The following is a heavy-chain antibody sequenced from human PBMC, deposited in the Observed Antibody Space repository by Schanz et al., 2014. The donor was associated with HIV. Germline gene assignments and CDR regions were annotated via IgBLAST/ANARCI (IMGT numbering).Heavy chain of an antibody. D-gene: IGHD2-15*01. CDR2: ISYDGSNK. J-gene: IGHJ4*02. CDR1: GFPFSSYA. CDR3: ARGGIWEWDQPDFDY. Sequence: ESVGGVVQPGRSLRLSCAASGFPFSSYAMHWVRQAPGKGLEWVAVISYDGSNKFYADSVKGRFTISRDDSKNTLYLQMNSLRADDTAVFYCARGGIWEWDQPDFDYWGQGTLVTVSS. V-gene: IGHV3-30-3*01.